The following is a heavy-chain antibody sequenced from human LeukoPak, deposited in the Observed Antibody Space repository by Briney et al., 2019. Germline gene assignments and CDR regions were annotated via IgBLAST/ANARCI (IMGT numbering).Heavy chain of an antibody. J-gene: IGHJ5*02. CDR3: ARDHCYDSSGYYCLDWFDP. D-gene: IGHD3-22*01. V-gene: IGHV1-18*01. CDR2: ISAYNGNT. Sequence: GASVKVSCKASGYTFTSYGISWVRQAAGQGLEWMGWISAYNGNTNYAQKLQGRVTMTTDTSTSTAYMELRSLRSDDTAVYYCARDHCYDSSGYYCLDWFDPWGQGTLVTVSS. CDR1: GYTFTSYG.